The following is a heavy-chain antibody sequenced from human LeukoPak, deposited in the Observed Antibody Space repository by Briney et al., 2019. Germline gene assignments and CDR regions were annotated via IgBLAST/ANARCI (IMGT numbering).Heavy chain of an antibody. CDR1: GFTFSTYG. CDR2: IRYDGSNK. J-gene: IGHJ4*02. D-gene: IGHD3-22*01. Sequence: GGSLRLSCAASGFTFSTYGMHWVRQAPGKGLEWVAFIRYDGSNKYYVDSVKGRFTISRDNSKNTLYLQMNSLRAKDTVVYYCAKDGYYYDSSGYRADYWGQGTLVTVSS. V-gene: IGHV3-30*02. CDR3: AKDGYYYDSSGYRADY.